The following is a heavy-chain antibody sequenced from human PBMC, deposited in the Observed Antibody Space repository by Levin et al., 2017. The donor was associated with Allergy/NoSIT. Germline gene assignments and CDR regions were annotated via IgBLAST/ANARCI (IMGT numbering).Heavy chain of an antibody. D-gene: IGHD3-22*01. CDR1: GFTLGDYV. CDR2: IRSRDYGGTT. CDR3: ARDLWGYYDSTGYSLVLGY. Sequence: PGESLKISCSTSGFTLGDYVITWFRQAPGKGLEWVGFIRSRDYGGTTEYAASLKGRFIISRDDSKGIAYLQMNSLKTEDTAVYFCARDLWGYYDSTGYSLVLGYWGQGSLVTVSS. J-gene: IGHJ4*02. V-gene: IGHV3-49*03.